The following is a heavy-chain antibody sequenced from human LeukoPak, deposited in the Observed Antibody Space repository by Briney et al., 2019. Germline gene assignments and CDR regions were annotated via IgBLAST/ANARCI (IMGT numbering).Heavy chain of an antibody. J-gene: IGHJ4*02. D-gene: IGHD5-18*01. CDR2: ISSSSSYI. CDR1: GFTFSDYY. CDR3: ARGDLPGYSYGYFDY. Sequence: GGSLRLSCAASGFTFSDYYMSWIRQAPGKGLEWVSSISSSSSYIYYADSMKGRFTISRDNAKNSLYLQMNSLRGEDTAVYYCARGDLPGYSYGYFDYWGQGTLVTVSS. V-gene: IGHV3-11*06.